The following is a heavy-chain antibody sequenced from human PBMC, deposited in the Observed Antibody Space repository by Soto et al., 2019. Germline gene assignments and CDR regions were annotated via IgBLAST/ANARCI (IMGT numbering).Heavy chain of an antibody. D-gene: IGHD2-21*02. J-gene: IGHJ4*02. CDR2: IIHIFGTA. Sequence: GASVTVSCKASGGTFSSYAISWVRQAPVQEIEWMGGIIHIFGTANYAQKFQGRVTITADESTSTAYVELSSLSSEDTAVYYCARSGDHMAPFDYWGQGTLVTVSS. CDR1: GGTFSSYA. V-gene: IGHV1-69*13. CDR3: ARSGDHMAPFDY.